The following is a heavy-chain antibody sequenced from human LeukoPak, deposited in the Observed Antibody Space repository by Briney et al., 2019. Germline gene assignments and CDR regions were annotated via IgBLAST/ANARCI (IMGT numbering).Heavy chain of an antibody. V-gene: IGHV4-38-2*01. CDR3: ARWIAVAGPTDY. CDR2: IYHSGST. J-gene: IGHJ4*02. CDR1: GYSISSGYY. D-gene: IGHD6-19*01. Sequence: SETPSLTCAVSGYSISSGYYWGWIRQPPGKGLEWIGNIYHSGSTYYNPSLKSRVTISVDTSKNQFSLKVSSVNAADTAVYYCARWIAVAGPTDYWGQGTLVTVSS.